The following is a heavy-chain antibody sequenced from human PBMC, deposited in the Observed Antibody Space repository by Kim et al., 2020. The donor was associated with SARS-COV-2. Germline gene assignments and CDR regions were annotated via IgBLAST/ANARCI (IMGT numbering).Heavy chain of an antibody. Sequence: SETLSLTCTVSGGSISSSSYYWGWIRQPPGKGLEWIGSIYYSGSTYYNPSLKSRVTISVDTSKNQFSLKLSSVTAADTAVYYCARQRGTTIFGVGIRTQIYYWGQGTLVTVSP. CDR2: IYYSGST. V-gene: IGHV4-39*01. J-gene: IGHJ4*02. CDR3: ARQRGTTIFGVGIRTQIYY. D-gene: IGHD3-3*01. CDR1: GGSISSSSYY.